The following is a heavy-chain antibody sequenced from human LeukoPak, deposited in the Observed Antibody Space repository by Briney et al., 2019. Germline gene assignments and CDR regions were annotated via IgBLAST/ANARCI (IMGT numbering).Heavy chain of an antibody. D-gene: IGHD3-22*01. CDR3: ARDPAYYYDSSGYYYYYYYMDV. CDR1: GFTFSSYE. J-gene: IGHJ6*03. CDR2: ISSSGSTI. V-gene: IGHV3-48*03. Sequence: PGGSLRLSCAASGFTFSSYEMNWVRQAPGKGLEWVSYISSSGSTIYYADSVKGRFTISRDNAKNSLYLQMNSLRAEDTAVYYCARDPAYYYDSSGYYYYYYYMDVWGKGTTVTVSS.